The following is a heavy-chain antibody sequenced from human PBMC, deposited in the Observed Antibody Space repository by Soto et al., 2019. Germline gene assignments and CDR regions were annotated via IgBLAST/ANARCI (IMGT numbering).Heavy chain of an antibody. J-gene: IGHJ6*02. CDR1: GFSSSSYA. D-gene: IGHD2-2*01. CDR3: VRQGFCSGSSCIHYFYSYAMDV. Sequence: DVQLVETGGGLVQPGGSLRLSCAVSGFSSSSYAMNWGRQAPGKGLEWVSFISSRGTTIYYADSVEGRFTISRDNAQNSLYLQMDSLRDEDTAVYYCVRQGFCSGSSCIHYFYSYAMDVWGQGTTVIVSS. V-gene: IGHV3-48*02. CDR2: ISSRGTTI.